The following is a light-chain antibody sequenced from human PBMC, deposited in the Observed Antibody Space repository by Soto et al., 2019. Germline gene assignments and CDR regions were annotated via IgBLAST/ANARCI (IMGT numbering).Light chain of an antibody. J-gene: IGKJ4*01. CDR1: QSVNSN. Sequence: EIVMTQSPATLSVSPGERATLSCRASQSVNSNLAWYRQKPGQAPRLLISDESTRATGVPARFSGSGSGTEFTLTISSLQYEDSGIYYCQQYNFWPPLTFGGGTKVEIK. CDR3: QQYNFWPPLT. CDR2: DES. V-gene: IGKV3-15*01.